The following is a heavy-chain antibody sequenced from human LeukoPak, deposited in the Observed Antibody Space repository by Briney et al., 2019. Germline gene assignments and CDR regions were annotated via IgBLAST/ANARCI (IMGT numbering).Heavy chain of an antibody. J-gene: IGHJ4*02. CDR3: ARGVYGSGSYSANN. CDR1: GFTFSSYW. D-gene: IGHD3-10*01. V-gene: IGHV3-74*01. Sequence: GGSLRLSCAASGFTFSSYWMQWVRHAPGKGLVWVSRINSDGSATSYVDSVKGRFTISRDNAKNTLYLQMNSLRAEDTAVYYCARGVYGSGSYSANNWGQGTLVTVSS. CDR2: INSDGSAT.